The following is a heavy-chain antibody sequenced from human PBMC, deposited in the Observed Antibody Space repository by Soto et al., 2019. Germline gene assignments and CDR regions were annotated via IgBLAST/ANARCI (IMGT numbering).Heavy chain of an antibody. V-gene: IGHV4-39*01. CDR3: ARQSYHSSDSFDY. CDR2: IYYSGRT. J-gene: IGHJ4*02. Sequence: QLQLQESGPGLVKPSETLSLTCTVSGDSISSTTYSWGWIRQPPGKGLEWIGNIYYSGRTYYNPSLKTRVTITADTSRIHFSVKLISVTAADTALYYCARQSYHSSDSFDYWGQGTLVTVSS. D-gene: IGHD3-22*01. CDR1: GDSISSTTYS.